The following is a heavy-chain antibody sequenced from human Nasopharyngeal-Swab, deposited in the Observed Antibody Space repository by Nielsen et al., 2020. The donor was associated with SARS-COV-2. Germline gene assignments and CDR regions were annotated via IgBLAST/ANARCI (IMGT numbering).Heavy chain of an antibody. CDR2: IYYSGNT. CDR1: DGSISIRSDY. Sequence: SETRSLNCTVSDGSISIRSDYWGWIRQAPGMGLEWIGSIYYSGNTHYNPSLKSRVTISVDTSKNQFSLKVRSVTAADTAVYYCMREARPDDFWSDYYDYFYYGMDVWGQGTTVTVSS. J-gene: IGHJ6*02. V-gene: IGHV4-39*07. D-gene: IGHD3-3*01. CDR3: MREARPDDFWSDYYDYFYYGMDV.